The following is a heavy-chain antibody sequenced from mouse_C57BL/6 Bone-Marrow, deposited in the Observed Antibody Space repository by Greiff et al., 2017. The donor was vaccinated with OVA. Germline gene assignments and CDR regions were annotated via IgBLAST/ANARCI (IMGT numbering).Heavy chain of an antibody. V-gene: IGHV5-15*01. J-gene: IGHJ3*01. CDR2: ISNLAYSI. D-gene: IGHD2-2*01. CDR1: GFTFSDYG. Sequence: DVKLVESGGGLVQPGGSLKLSCAASGFTFSDYGMAWVRQAPRKGPEWVAFISNLAYSIYYADTVTGRFTISRENAKNTLYLEMSSLRSEDTAMYYCARDGYDAWFAYWGQGTLVTVSA. CDR3: ARDGYDAWFAY.